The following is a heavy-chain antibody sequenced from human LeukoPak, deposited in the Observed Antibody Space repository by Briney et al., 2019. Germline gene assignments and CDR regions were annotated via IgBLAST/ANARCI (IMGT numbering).Heavy chain of an antibody. CDR2: IIPIFGTA. CDR1: GGTFSSYA. D-gene: IGHD3-16*02. J-gene: IGHJ4*02. CDR3: ARARPYYDYVWGSYRSSYYFDY. Sequence: GASVKVSCKASGGTFSSYAISWVRQAPGQGLEWMGGIIPIFGTANYAQKFQGRVTITADESTSTAYMELSSLRSEDTAVYYCARARPYYDYVWGSYRSSYYFDYWGQGTLVTVSS. V-gene: IGHV1-69*13.